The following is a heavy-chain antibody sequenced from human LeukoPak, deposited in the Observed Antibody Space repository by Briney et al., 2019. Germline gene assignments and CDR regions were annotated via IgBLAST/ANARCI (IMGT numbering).Heavy chain of an antibody. CDR1: GFTFSSYW. V-gene: IGHV3-7*03. CDR3: ARETGGYGEYYFDY. CDR2: IKQDGSEK. J-gene: IGHJ4*02. D-gene: IGHD5-12*01. Sequence: PGGSLRLSCAASGFTFSSYWMSWVHQAPGKGLEWVANIKQDGSEKYYVDSVKGRFTISRDNAKNSLYLQMNSLRAEDTAVYYCARETGGYGEYYFDYWGQGTLVTVSS.